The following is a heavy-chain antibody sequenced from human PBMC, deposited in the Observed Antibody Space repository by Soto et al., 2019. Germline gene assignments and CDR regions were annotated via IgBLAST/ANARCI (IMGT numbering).Heavy chain of an antibody. Sequence: SETLSLTCTVSGGSISSYYWSWIRQPPGKGLEWIGYIYYSGSTNYNPSLKSRVTISVDTSKNQFSLKLSSVTAADTAVYYCARHLIAYYDFWSGYSENGMDVWGQGTTVTVSS. D-gene: IGHD3-3*01. J-gene: IGHJ6*02. V-gene: IGHV4-59*08. CDR2: IYYSGST. CDR3: ARHLIAYYDFWSGYSENGMDV. CDR1: GGSISSYY.